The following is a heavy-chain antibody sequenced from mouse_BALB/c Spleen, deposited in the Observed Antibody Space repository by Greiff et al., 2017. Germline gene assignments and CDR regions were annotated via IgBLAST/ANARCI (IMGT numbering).Heavy chain of an antibody. D-gene: IGHD2-1*01. CDR1: GFNIQDTY. Sequence: EVQLQQSGAELVKPGASVKLSCTASGFNIQDTYMHWVKQRPEQGLEWIGRIDPAHGNTKYDPKFQGKATITADTSSNTAYLQLSSLTSEDHAVYYCARRGNYDYAMDYWGQGTSVTVCS. V-gene: IGHV14-3*02. CDR3: ARRGNYDYAMDY. J-gene: IGHJ4*01. CDR2: IDPAHGNT.